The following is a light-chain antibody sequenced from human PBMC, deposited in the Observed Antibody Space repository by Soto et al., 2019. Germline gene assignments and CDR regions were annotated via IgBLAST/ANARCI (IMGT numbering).Light chain of an antibody. CDR2: DAA. V-gene: IGKV1-5*01. CDR1: QSISSR. CDR3: QQYNSYPYT. J-gene: IGKJ2*01. Sequence: DIQMTQSPSTLSASVGGRVTITCRASQSISSRLVWYQQKPGKAPKLLIYDAASFEMWVPSRFSGSGSGTEFPLTISSLQPDDFATYYCQQYNSYPYTFGQGTKLEIK.